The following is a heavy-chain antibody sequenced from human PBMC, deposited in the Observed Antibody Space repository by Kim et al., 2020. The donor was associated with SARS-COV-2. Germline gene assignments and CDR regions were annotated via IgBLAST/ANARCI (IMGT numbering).Heavy chain of an antibody. V-gene: IGHV4-39*07. CDR2: IYYSGST. D-gene: IGHD3-9*01. Sequence: SETLSLTCTVSGGSISSSSYYWGWIRQPPGKGLEWIGSIYYSGSTYYNPSLKSRVTISVDTSKNQFSLKLSSVTAADTAVYYCARTDILTGYYHYYYYYGMDVWGQGTTVTVSS. J-gene: IGHJ6*02. CDR3: ARTDILTGYYHYYYYYGMDV. CDR1: GGSISSSSYY.